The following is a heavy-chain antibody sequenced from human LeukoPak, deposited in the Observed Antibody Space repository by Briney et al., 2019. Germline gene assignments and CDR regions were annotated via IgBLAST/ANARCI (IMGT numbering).Heavy chain of an antibody. CDR3: ARNSDYGENYALDF. CDR1: GGTFNTYT. Sequence: SLSLSCTASGGTFNTYTISCVRQAPGQGLEWMGGIITVFGAAKYAHTFQGRVTITADHSTDTVFVEVSRLRSEDTAMFYCARNSDYGENYALDFWGLGTTVTVSS. CDR2: IITVFGAA. J-gene: IGHJ6*02. D-gene: IGHD4-17*01. V-gene: IGHV1-69*13.